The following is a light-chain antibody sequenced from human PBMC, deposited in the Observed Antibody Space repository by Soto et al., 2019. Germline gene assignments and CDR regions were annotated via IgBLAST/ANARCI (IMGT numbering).Light chain of an antibody. CDR1: YSVGSD. Sequence: TQSPATLSVSPGGRATLSCRASYSVGSDLAWYQVRPGQAPRLLIYDASTRAIGIPTRFSGRGSGTEFTLTISSLQSEDVAVYYCQQYNFWSLFSFAQGTKLEI. J-gene: IGKJ2*01. V-gene: IGKV3-15*01. CDR2: DAS. CDR3: QQYNFWSLFS.